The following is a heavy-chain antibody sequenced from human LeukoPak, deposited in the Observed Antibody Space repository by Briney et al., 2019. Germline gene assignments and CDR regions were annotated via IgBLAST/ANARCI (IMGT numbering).Heavy chain of an antibody. V-gene: IGHV4-59*11. CDR3: ARGGYSGYDPDFDY. D-gene: IGHD5-12*01. J-gene: IGHJ4*02. Sequence: SETLSLTCTVSGGSISSHYWSWIRQPPGKGLEWIGYNYYSGSTNYNPSLKSRVTISVDTSKNQFSLKLSSVTAADTAVYYCARGGYSGYDPDFDYWGQGTLVTVSS. CDR1: GGSISSHY. CDR2: NYYSGST.